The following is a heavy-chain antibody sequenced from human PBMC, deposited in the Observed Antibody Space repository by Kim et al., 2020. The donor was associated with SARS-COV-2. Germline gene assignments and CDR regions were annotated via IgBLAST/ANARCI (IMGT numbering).Heavy chain of an antibody. CDR1: GGTFSSYA. CDR2: IIPIFGTA. Sequence: SVKVSCKASGGTFSSYAISWVRQAPGQGLEWMGGIIPIFGTANYAQKFQGRVTITADESTSTAYMELSSLRSEDTAVYYCARNSGSYLNPYYYYGMDVWGQGTTVTVSS. CDR3: ARNSGSYLNPYYYYGMDV. J-gene: IGHJ6*02. D-gene: IGHD1-26*01. V-gene: IGHV1-69*13.